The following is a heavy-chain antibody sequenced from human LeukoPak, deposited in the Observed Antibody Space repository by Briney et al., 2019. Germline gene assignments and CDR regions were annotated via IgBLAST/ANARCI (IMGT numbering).Heavy chain of an antibody. CDR1: GFTFSSYW. CDR3: AKNAGYSYGLYYFDY. CDR2: INSDGSST. J-gene: IGHJ4*02. V-gene: IGHV3-74*01. D-gene: IGHD5-18*01. Sequence: GGSLRLSCAASGFTFSSYWMHWVRQAPGKGLVWVSRINSDGSSTSYADSVKGRFTISRDNAKNSLFLQMDSLRAEDSAVYYRAKNAGYSYGLYYFDYWGQGTLVTVSS.